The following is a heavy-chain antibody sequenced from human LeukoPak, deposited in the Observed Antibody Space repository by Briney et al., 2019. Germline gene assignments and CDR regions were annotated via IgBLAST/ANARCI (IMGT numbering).Heavy chain of an antibody. Sequence: GGSLRLSCAASGFTFSSYAMSWVRQAPGKGLEWVSVITGSGGSKYYADSVKGRFTISRDNSKNTLYLQMNSLRAEDTAVYYCAKESVRGGSGDWFDPGGQGTLVTVSS. CDR3: AKESVRGGSGDWFDP. CDR2: ITGSGGSK. D-gene: IGHD3-10*01. J-gene: IGHJ5*02. V-gene: IGHV3-23*01. CDR1: GFTFSSYA.